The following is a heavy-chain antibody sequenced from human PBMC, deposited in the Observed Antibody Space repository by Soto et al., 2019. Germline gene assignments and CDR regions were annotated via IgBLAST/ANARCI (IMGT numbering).Heavy chain of an antibody. CDR2: IYYSGSA. J-gene: IGHJ4*02. CDR3: ARRGVSGPVDY. CDR1: VGSISSSSYY. V-gene: IGHV4-39*02. D-gene: IGHD3-10*01. Sequence: QLQLQESGPGLVNPSEPLSLTCTFSVGSISSSSYYWGWIRHPPGKGLEWIGNIYYSGSAYYTPSLKSRVTISVDMSKNNFSLKLSSVTAADTAVYYCARRGVSGPVDYWGQGTLVTVSS.